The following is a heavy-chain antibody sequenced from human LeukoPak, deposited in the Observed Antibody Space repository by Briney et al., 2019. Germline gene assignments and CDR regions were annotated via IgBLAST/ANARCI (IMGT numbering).Heavy chain of an antibody. CDR2: ISHGGGKE. V-gene: IGHV3-30*18. CDR3: AKTLDGFWPQFDF. J-gene: IGHJ4*02. D-gene: IGHD5-24*01. CDR1: GFPFHDHD. Sequence: GGSLRLSCAASGFPFHDHDMYWVRQTPGKGLEWVALISHGGGKEHYAESVKGRFTISRDNSRNTVYLQMSSLRSDDTAIYYCAKTLDGFWPQFDFXGQGTLLTVSS.